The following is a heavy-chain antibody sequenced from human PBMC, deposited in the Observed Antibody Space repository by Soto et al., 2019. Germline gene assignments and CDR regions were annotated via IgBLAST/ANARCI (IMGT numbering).Heavy chain of an antibody. Sequence: QVQLVQSGAEVKKPGASVKVSCKASGYTFTSYGISWVRQAPGQGLEWMGWISAYNGNTNYAQKLQGRVTMTTDTSTSTAYLELRSLRSDDPAVYYCARDSKYYYGSGRRGFDPWGQGTLVTVSS. CDR3: ARDSKYYYGSGRRGFDP. D-gene: IGHD3-10*01. CDR2: ISAYNGNT. J-gene: IGHJ5*02. CDR1: GYTFTSYG. V-gene: IGHV1-18*01.